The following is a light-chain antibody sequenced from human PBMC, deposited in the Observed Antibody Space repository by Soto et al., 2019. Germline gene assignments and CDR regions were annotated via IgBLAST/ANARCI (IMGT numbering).Light chain of an antibody. CDR3: QQYHNAGST. J-gene: IGKJ1*01. CDR1: QSVSNN. V-gene: IGKV3-15*01. CDR2: GAS. Sequence: IVMTQSPATLSVSPGGRASLSCRASQSVSNNLAWYQQKPVQAPRLLIYGASTRAAGIPGIFSGSGSGTEFNPIISGLQSDDFVVYYCQQYHNAGSTFGQGTKVEI.